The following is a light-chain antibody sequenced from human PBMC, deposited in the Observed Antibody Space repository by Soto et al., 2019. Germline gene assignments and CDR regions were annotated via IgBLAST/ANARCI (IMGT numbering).Light chain of an antibody. V-gene: IGKV3-15*01. CDR2: GAS. Sequence: EIVMTQSPATLSVSPGERATLSCRASQSVSSNLAWYQQKPGQAPRLLIYGASTRATGIPARFSGSGSGTEFTLTISSLQSEDFVVYYCQQYNNWPPVSMYTFGQGTKLEIK. CDR1: QSVSSN. J-gene: IGKJ2*01. CDR3: QQYNNWPPVSMYT.